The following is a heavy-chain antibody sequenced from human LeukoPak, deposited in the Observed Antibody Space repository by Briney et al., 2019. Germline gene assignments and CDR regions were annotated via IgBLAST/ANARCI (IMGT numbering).Heavy chain of an antibody. J-gene: IGHJ5*02. Sequence: ASVKASCKASGYTFTSFDINWVRQATGQGLEWMGWMNPNINKAGYAQKFQGRVTLTMNTFISTAYMELSGLTSEDTAVYYCARVKRFPTVWFDPWGQGTLVTVSS. CDR1: GYTFTSFD. V-gene: IGHV1-8*01. CDR2: MNPNINKA. CDR3: ARVKRFPTVWFDP. D-gene: IGHD3-10*01.